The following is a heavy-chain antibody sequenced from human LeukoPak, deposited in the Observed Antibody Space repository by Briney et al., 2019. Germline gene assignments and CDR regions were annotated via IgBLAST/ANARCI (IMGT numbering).Heavy chain of an antibody. J-gene: IGHJ5*02. CDR1: GYSFTSHY. D-gene: IGHD3-16*02. CDR3: ARDNSVGDIAWWFDP. V-gene: IGHV1-46*01. Sequence: ASVKVSCKASGYSFTSHYMHWVRQAPGQGLEWMGLINPSGSSTLYAQKFQGRVTMTRDMSTTTDYMELSSSRSEDTAVYYCARDNSVGDIAWWFDPWGQGTLVTVSS. CDR2: INPSGSST.